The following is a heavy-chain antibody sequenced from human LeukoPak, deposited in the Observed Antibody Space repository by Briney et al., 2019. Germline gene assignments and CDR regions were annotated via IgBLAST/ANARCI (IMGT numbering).Heavy chain of an antibody. CDR2: ISYDGSNK. CDR1: GFTFSSYG. Sequence: GRSLRLSCAASGFTFSSYGMHWVRQAPGKGLEWVAVISYDGSNKYYADSVKGRFTISRDNSKNTLSLQMNSLRAEDTALYYCARGKGIAVSSFDYWGQGTLVTVSS. J-gene: IGHJ4*02. D-gene: IGHD6-19*01. CDR3: ARGKGIAVSSFDY. V-gene: IGHV3-30*03.